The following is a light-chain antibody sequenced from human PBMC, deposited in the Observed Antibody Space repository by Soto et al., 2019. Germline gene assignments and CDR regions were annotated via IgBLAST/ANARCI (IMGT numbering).Light chain of an antibody. V-gene: IGKV3-15*01. CDR2: GAS. CDR1: QSVSSN. Sequence: EVVMTQSPATLSVSPGERATLSCRASQSVSSNLAWYQQKPGQAPRLLIYGASIRATGIPARFSGSGSWTEFTLTICRLEPEDFAVYFCQQYGNSPQITFGQGTRLEI. J-gene: IGKJ5*01. CDR3: QQYGNSPQIT.